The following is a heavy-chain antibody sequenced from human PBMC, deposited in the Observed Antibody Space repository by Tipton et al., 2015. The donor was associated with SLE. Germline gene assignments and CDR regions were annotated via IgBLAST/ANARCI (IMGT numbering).Heavy chain of an antibody. CDR3: ARGPFDY. J-gene: IGHJ4*02. CDR1: GGSIRNGGYS. Sequence: TLSLTCAVSGGSIRNGGYSWNWIRQPPGKGLEWIGYIYHSGSTYYNPSLKSRVTISVDTSKNQFSLKLSSVTAADTAVYYCARGPFDYWGQGTLVTVSS. CDR2: IYHSGST. V-gene: IGHV4-30-2*01.